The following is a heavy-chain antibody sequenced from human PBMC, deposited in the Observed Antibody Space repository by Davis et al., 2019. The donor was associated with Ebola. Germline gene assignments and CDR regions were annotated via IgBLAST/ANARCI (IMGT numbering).Heavy chain of an antibody. CDR2: IYAGDSDS. CDR1: GYTFSSHR. D-gene: IGHD6-19*01. CDR3: ARQRSSGWAYDAFDI. J-gene: IGHJ3*02. V-gene: IGHV5-51*01. Sequence: QVSCKASGYTFSSHRIGWVRQTSGIALARMGPIYAGDSDSKYSPSFQGQVTISVDNSISTAYLRWSSLKASDTAMYYCARQRSSGWAYDAFDIWGQGTMVTVSS.